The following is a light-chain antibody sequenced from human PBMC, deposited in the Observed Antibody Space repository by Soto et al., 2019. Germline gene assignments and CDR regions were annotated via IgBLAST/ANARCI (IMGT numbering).Light chain of an antibody. Sequence: SYVLTQPPSVSVAPGKTARITCGGNIIGSQSVHWYQQRPGQAPVLVIYYDTDRPSGIPERFSGSNSGNTATLTISRVEAGDEADYYCQVWDTSSYHRGVFGGGTKLTVL. CDR2: YDT. CDR1: IIGSQS. J-gene: IGLJ3*02. V-gene: IGLV3-21*04. CDR3: QVWDTSSYHRGV.